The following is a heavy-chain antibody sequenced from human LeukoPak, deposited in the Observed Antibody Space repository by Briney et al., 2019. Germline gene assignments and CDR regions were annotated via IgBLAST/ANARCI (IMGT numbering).Heavy chain of an antibody. CDR3: VIGRGWQPDY. D-gene: IGHD3-10*01. V-gene: IGHV4-59*03. Sequence: PSETLSLTCTVSGGSISGYYHNWVRQSPGRGLEWIGLVHYSGNTNYNPSLKRRVSISTDTSKNQFSLELTSVTAADTAVYYCVIGRGWQPDYCGQGIPVTVSS. CDR1: GGSISGYY. J-gene: IGHJ4*02. CDR2: VHYSGNT.